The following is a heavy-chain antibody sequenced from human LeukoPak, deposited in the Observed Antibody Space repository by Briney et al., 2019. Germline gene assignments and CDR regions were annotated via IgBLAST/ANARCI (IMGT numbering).Heavy chain of an antibody. CDR3: ARVTLPYYDSSGYYLTY. D-gene: IGHD3-22*01. CDR1: GFTFSSYW. J-gene: IGHJ4*02. V-gene: IGHV3-7*01. Sequence: GGSLRLSCAASGFTFSSYWMSWVRQAPGKGLEWVANIKQDGSEKYYVDSVKGRFTISRDNAKNSLYLQMNSLRAEDTAVYYCARVTLPYYDSSGYYLTYWGQGTLVTVSS. CDR2: IKQDGSEK.